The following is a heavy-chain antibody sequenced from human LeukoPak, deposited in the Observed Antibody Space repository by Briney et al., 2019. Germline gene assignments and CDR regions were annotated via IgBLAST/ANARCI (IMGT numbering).Heavy chain of an antibody. CDR3: VRITGTGWFDP. Sequence: GGSLRLSXAASGFIFSDSAMSWVRQAPGKGLEYDSSISSSRSFIYYADSVKGRFTISRDNANNSLFLQMNSLRAEDTAIYYCVRITGTGWFDPWGQGTLVTVSS. J-gene: IGHJ5*02. CDR1: GFIFSDSA. V-gene: IGHV3-21*01. CDR2: ISSSRSFI. D-gene: IGHD1-20*01.